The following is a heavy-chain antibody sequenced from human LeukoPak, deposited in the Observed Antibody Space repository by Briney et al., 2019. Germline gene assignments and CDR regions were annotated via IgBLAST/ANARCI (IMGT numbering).Heavy chain of an antibody. CDR1: GFTFSSYW. CDR2: IKQDGSEN. D-gene: IGHD3-10*01. CDR3: ARRITMVRGVLYNWFDP. V-gene: IGHV3-7*01. Sequence: GGSLRLSCAASGFTFSSYWMSWVRQAPGKGLEWVANIKQDGSENYYVDSVKGRFTISRDNAKNSLYLQMNSLRAEDTAVYYCARRITMVRGVLYNWFDPWGQGTLVTVSS. J-gene: IGHJ5*02.